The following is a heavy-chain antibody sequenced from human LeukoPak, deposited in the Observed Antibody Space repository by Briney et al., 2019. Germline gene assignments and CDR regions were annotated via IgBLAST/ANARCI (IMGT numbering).Heavy chain of an antibody. CDR1: GGSISSSSYY. D-gene: IGHD4-17*01. V-gene: IGHV4-39*01. CDR2: ICYSGST. Sequence: SETLSLTCTVSGGSISSSSYYWGWIRQPPGKGLEWIGSICYSGSTYYNPSLKSRVTISVDTSKNQFSLKLSSVTAADTAVYYCARLDYGDYASFDHWGQGTLVTVSS. CDR3: ARLDYGDYASFDH. J-gene: IGHJ4*02.